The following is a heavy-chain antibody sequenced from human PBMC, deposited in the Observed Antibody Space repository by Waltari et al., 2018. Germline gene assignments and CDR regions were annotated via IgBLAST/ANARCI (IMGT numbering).Heavy chain of an antibody. J-gene: IGHJ5*02. V-gene: IGHV1-2*02. D-gene: IGHD3-3*01. CDR3: AREGDITIFGVVQGWFDP. CDR1: GYTFTGYY. CDR2: SNPNSGGT. Sequence: QVQLVQSGAEVKKPGASVKVSCKASGYTFTGYYMHWVRQAPGQGLEWMGWSNPNSGGTSYAQKFQGRVTMTRDTSISTAYMELSRLRSDDTAVYYCAREGDITIFGVVQGWFDPWGQGTLVTVSS.